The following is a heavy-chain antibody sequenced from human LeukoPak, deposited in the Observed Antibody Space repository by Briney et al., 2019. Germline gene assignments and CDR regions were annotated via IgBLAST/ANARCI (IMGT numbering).Heavy chain of an antibody. V-gene: IGHV1-2*02. CDR1: GYTFTGYF. D-gene: IGHD3-22*01. CDR2: INPKSGDT. Sequence: ASVKVSCKASGYTFTGYFIHWVRQAPGQGLEWMGWINPKSGDTKYRQKFQGRVTVTRDTSITTAYMELSRLTSDDTAIYYCARVVYDSSGYYLGYWGQGTLVTVSS. J-gene: IGHJ4*02. CDR3: ARVVYDSSGYYLGY.